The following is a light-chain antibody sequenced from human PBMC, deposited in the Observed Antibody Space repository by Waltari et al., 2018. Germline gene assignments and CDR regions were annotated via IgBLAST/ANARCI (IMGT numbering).Light chain of an antibody. CDR1: KLGNSY. J-gene: IGLJ2*01. Sequence: SYELTQPPSVSVSPGQTAAITCPGDKLGNSYICWYQQKPGQSPVLVIYHDNQRPSGIPERFSGSNSGGTATLTISGTQAVDEADYYCQAGDTTTGVVFGGGTKLTVL. CDR2: HDN. CDR3: QAGDTTTGVV. V-gene: IGLV3-1*01.